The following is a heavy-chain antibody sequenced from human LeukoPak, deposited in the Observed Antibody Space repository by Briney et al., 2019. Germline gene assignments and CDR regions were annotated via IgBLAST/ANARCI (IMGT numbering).Heavy chain of an antibody. CDR3: ARSQGYCSSTSCSDDAFEI. Sequence: GGSLRLSCAASGFTFSSYSMNWVRQAPGKGLEWVSSISSSSSYIYYADSVKGRFTISRDNAKNTLYLQMNSLRAEDTAVYYCARSQGYCSSTSCSDDAFEIWGQGTMVTVSS. CDR1: GFTFSSYS. CDR2: ISSSSSYI. J-gene: IGHJ3*02. V-gene: IGHV3-21*01. D-gene: IGHD2-2*01.